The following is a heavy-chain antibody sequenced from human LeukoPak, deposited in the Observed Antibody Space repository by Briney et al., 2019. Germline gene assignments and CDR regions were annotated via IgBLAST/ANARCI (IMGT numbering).Heavy chain of an antibody. J-gene: IGHJ4*02. V-gene: IGHV4-34*01. CDR1: GGSFSGYY. CDR3: ARAYDSSGYYFDY. D-gene: IGHD3-22*01. Sequence: SETLSLTCAVYGGSFSGYYWSWIRQPPGKGLEWIGEINHSGSTNYNPSLKSRVTISVDTSKNQFSLKLSSVTAADTAVYYCARAYDSSGYYFDYWGQGTLVTVSS. CDR2: INHSGST.